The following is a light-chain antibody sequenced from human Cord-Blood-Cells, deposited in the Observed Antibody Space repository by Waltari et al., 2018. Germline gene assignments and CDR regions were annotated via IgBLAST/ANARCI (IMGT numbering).Light chain of an antibody. CDR1: QSVSSY. V-gene: IGKV3-11*01. CDR3: QQRSNWPLT. Sequence: IVLTQSPATLSLSPGERATLSCRASQSVSSYLAWYQQKPGQAPRLLIYGASNRATGIPARFSGSGSGTDFTLTISSLEPEDFAVYYCQQRSNWPLTFGGGTKVEIK. J-gene: IGKJ4*01. CDR2: GAS.